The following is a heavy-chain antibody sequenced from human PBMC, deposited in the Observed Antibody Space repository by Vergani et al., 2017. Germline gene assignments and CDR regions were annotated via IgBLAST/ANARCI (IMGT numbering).Heavy chain of an antibody. V-gene: IGHV3-15*01. CDR1: GFTFNNAW. J-gene: IGHJ6*03. Sequence: EVQLVESGGGLVKPGGSLRLSCAASGFTFNNAWMSWVRQAPGKGLEWVGRIKSEIDGGTTDYAAPVKGRFTISRDDSKNTLYLQMNSLKTEDTAVYYCTTDHYYYYYMDVWGKGTTVTVSS. CDR2: IKSEIDGGTT. CDR3: TTDHYYYYYMDV.